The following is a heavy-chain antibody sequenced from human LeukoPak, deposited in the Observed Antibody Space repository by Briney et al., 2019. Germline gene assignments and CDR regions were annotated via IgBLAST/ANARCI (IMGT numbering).Heavy chain of an antibody. J-gene: IGHJ4*02. CDR1: GFTFSSYG. Sequence: SGGTLRLSCAASGFTFSSYGMSWVRQAPGKGLEWVSAISGSGGSTYYADSVKGRFTISRDNSKNTLYLQMNSLRAEDTAVYYCAKDMGHSGYTIDYWGQGTLVTVSS. CDR3: AKDMGHSGYTIDY. D-gene: IGHD5-12*01. V-gene: IGHV3-23*01. CDR2: ISGSGGST.